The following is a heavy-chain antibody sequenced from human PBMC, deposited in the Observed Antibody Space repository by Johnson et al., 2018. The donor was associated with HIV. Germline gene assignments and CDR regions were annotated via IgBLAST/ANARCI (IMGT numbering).Heavy chain of an antibody. J-gene: IGHJ3*02. V-gene: IGHV3-30*04. Sequence: QVQLVESGGGVVQPGRSLRLSCAASGFTLSSYPMHWVRQAPGKGLEWVAVISFVVRKKYYADSVKGRFTISRDSSKNTLYLQMHSLRAEDMAVYYCERGSRYKYDNDDAQLLRAFEIWGQGPRVTVAS. D-gene: IGHD1-14*01. CDR2: ISFVVRKK. CDR3: ERGSRYKYDNDDAQLLRAFEI. CDR1: GFTLSSYP.